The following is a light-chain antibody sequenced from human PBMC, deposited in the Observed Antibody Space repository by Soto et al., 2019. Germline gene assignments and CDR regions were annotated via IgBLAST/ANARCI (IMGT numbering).Light chain of an antibody. Sequence: DIQMTQSPSSLSASVGDRVTITCRANQTITRYLNWYQQKPGTAPKHLIYAASSLQEGVPSRFRGSGSGTDFTLTISNLQPEDVAAYSCHQSFSFPLTFGQGTKLELK. CDR2: AAS. J-gene: IGKJ2*01. CDR3: HQSFSFPLT. V-gene: IGKV1-39*01. CDR1: QTITRY.